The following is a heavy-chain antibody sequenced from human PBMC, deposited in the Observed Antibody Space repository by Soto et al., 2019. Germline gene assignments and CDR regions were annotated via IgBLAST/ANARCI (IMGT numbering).Heavy chain of an antibody. V-gene: IGHV3-9*01. Sequence: DVQLVESGGGLVQPGRSLRLSCAASGFTFDDYAMHWVRQAPGKGLEWVSGISWNSGSIGYADSVKGRFTISRHNAKNSLYLQMNSLRAEDTALYYCAKGVDGYDPDAFDIWGQGTMVTVSS. J-gene: IGHJ3*02. CDR2: ISWNSGSI. D-gene: IGHD5-12*01. CDR3: AKGVDGYDPDAFDI. CDR1: GFTFDDYA.